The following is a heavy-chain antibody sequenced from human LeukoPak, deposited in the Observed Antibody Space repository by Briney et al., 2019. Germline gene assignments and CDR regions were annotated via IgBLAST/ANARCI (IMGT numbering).Heavy chain of an antibody. CDR2: INSDSGGT. Sequence: ASVKVSCKASGYTFTGYYIDWVRQAPGQGLEWMGWINSDSGGTNYAQKFQGRVTMTRDTSTSTVYMEVSSLRSEDTAVYYCARESPHTFYFDYWGQGTLVTVSS. CDR1: GYTFTGYY. CDR3: ARESPHTFYFDY. D-gene: IGHD3-16*01. J-gene: IGHJ4*02. V-gene: IGHV1-2*02.